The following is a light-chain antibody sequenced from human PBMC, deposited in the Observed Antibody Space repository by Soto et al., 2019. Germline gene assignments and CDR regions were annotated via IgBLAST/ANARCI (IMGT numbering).Light chain of an antibody. Sequence: DIQMTQSPPSLSASVGDRVTITCRASQSISSFVNWYQQKPGKAPNLLIYAASRLQSGVPSRFSGSGAGTDFTLTNTSLQPEDFATYYCQQSYSPLRTFGGGTKVEVK. CDR3: QQSYSPLRT. J-gene: IGKJ4*01. CDR1: QSISSF. V-gene: IGKV1-39*01. CDR2: AAS.